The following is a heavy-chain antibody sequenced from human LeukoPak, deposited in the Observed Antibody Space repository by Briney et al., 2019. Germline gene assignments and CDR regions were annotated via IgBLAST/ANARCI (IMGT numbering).Heavy chain of an antibody. D-gene: IGHD3-10*01. CDR3: ARLGYMVRGVIVEY. J-gene: IGHJ4*02. V-gene: IGHV4-34*01. CDR1: GGPFSGYC. Sequence: QPSETLSLTCAVYGGPFSGYCWSWIRQPPGKGLEWIGEINHSGSTNYNPSLKSRVTISVDTSKNQFSLKLSSVTAADTAVYYCARLGYMVRGVIVEYWGQGTLVTVSS. CDR2: INHSGST.